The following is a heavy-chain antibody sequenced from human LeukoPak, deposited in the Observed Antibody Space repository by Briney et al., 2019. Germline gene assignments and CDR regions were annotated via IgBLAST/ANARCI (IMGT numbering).Heavy chain of an antibody. CDR2: LDPEGGGL. V-gene: IGHV1-24*01. D-gene: IGHD6-13*01. Sequence: ASVKVSCKVSGNSLIYLSMHWVRQAPGKGLEWLGGLDPEGGGLIYAQKFQGRVTMTRDMSTSTVYMELSSLRSEDTAVYYCARVGQKQQLPYEYFQHWGQGTLVTVSS. J-gene: IGHJ1*01. CDR3: ARVGQKQQLPYEYFQH. CDR1: GNSLIYLS.